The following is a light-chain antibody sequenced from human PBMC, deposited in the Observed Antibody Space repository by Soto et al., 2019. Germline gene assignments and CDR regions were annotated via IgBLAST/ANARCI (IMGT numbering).Light chain of an antibody. CDR1: SGHSSYA. V-gene: IGLV4-69*01. J-gene: IGLJ2*01. CDR3: QTWGTAIHDAV. Sequence: QPVLTQSPSASASLGASVKLTCTLSSGHSSYAIAWHQQQPEKGPRYLMKLNSDGSHSKGDGIPDRFSGSSSGAERHLTISSLQSEDEADYYCQTWGTAIHDAVFGGGTKVTVL. CDR2: LNSDGSH.